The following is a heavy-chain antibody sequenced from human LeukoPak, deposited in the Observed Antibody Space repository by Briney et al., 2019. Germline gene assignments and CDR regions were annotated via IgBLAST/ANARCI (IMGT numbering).Heavy chain of an antibody. Sequence: PGGSLRLSCAASGFTVSNNYMIWVRQAPGKGLEWVSIIYSGGTTYYGDSVRGRFTISRDNSKNTLYLQMNSLRAEDTAVYYCARLHYDVLTGPFDYWGQGTLVTVSS. CDR2: IYSGGTT. V-gene: IGHV3-66*04. CDR1: GFTVSNNY. D-gene: IGHD3-9*01. CDR3: ARLHYDVLTGPFDY. J-gene: IGHJ4*02.